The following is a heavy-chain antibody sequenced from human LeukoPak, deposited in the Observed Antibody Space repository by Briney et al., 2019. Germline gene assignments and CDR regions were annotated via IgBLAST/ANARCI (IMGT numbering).Heavy chain of an antibody. V-gene: IGHV1-8*01. CDR1: GYTFTSYD. CDR3: VRTPPNWGADY. J-gene: IGHJ4*02. D-gene: IGHD7-27*01. CDR2: MSPKSGNT. Sequence: ASVKVSCKASGYTFTSYDINWVRQATGQGPEWMGWMSPKSGNTGYAQKFQGRVTMTRNTAISTAYMELSSLRSEDTAVYYCVRTPPNWGADYWGQGTLVTVSS.